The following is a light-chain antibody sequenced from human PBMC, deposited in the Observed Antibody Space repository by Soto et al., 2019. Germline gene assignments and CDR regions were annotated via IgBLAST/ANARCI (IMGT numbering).Light chain of an antibody. J-gene: IGKJ5*01. CDR1: QSVSSK. CDR2: GAS. Sequence: EIVLTQSPGTLSLSPGERATLSCWASQSVSSKLAWYQQKPGQAPRLLIYGASTRATGIPARFSGSGSGTEFTLTISSLQSEDFAVYYCQQYNNWPPITFGQGTRLEI. CDR3: QQYNNWPPIT. V-gene: IGKV3D-15*01.